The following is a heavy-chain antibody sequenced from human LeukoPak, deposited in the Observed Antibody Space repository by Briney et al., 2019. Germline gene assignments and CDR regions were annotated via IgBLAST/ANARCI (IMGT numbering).Heavy chain of an antibody. CDR1: GGSISSYY. V-gene: IGHV4-59*08. CDR3: AKGRGGYFDY. J-gene: IGHJ4*02. Sequence: SETLSLTCTVSGGSISSYYWSWIRQPPGKGLEWIGYIYYSGSTNYNPSLKSRVTISVDTSKNQFSLKLSSVTAADTAVYYCAKGRGGYFDYWGQGTRVTVSS. D-gene: IGHD1-26*01. CDR2: IYYSGST.